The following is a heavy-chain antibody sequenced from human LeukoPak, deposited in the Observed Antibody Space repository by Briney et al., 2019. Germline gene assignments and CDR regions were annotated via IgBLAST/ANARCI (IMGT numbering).Heavy chain of an antibody. D-gene: IGHD6-19*01. CDR2: INHSGST. Sequence: SETLSLTCAIYGGSFSGYYWSWIRQPPGKGPEWIGEINHSGSTNYNPSLKSRVTISVDTSKSQFSLKLSSVTAADTAVYYCARRRVRNWFDPWGQGTLVTVSS. J-gene: IGHJ5*02. CDR3: ARRRVRNWFDP. V-gene: IGHV4-34*01. CDR1: GGSFSGYY.